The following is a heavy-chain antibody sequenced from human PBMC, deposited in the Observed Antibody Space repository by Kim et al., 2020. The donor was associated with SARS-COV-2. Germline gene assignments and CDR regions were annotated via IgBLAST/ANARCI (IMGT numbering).Heavy chain of an antibody. CDR3: ARRGDYGDYIEFDY. V-gene: IGHV4-34*01. J-gene: IGHJ4*02. CDR2: INHSGST. CDR1: GGSFSGYY. Sequence: SETLSLTCAVYGGSFSGYYWSWIRQPPGKGLEWIGEINHSGSTNYNPSLKSRVTISVDTSKNQFSLKLSSVTAADTAVYYCARRGDYGDYIEFDYWGQGTLVTVSS. D-gene: IGHD4-17*01.